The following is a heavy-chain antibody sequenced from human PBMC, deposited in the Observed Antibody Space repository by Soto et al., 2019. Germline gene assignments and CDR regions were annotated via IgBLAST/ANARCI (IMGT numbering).Heavy chain of an antibody. CDR1: GSTVSSNY. J-gene: IGHJ3*02. Sequence: PGGSLRLSCAASGSTVSSNYMSWVRQAPGKGLEWVSVIYSGGSTYYADSVKGRFTISRDNSKNTLYLQMNSLRAEDTAVYYCARAPSVRGSYHVGAFDIWGQGTMVTVSS. CDR3: ARAPSVRGSYHVGAFDI. D-gene: IGHD1-26*01. V-gene: IGHV3-53*01. CDR2: IYSGGST.